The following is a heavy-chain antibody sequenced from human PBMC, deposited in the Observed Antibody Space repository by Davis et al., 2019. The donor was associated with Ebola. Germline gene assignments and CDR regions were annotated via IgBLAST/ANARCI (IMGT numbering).Heavy chain of an antibody. CDR2: IKQDGSEK. V-gene: IGHV3-7*03. J-gene: IGHJ6*02. CDR3: ARETTSFGELFYYYYGMDV. Sequence: PGGSLRLSCAASGFTFRNYWMHWVRQAPGKGLEWVANIKQDGSEKYYVDSVRGRFTISRDNAKNSLYLQMNSLRAEDTAVYYCARETTSFGELFYYYYGMDVWGQGTTVTVSS. CDR1: GFTFRNYW. D-gene: IGHD3-10*01.